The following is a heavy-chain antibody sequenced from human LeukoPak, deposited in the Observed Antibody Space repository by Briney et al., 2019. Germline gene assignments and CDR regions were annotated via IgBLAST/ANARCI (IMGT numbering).Heavy chain of an antibody. J-gene: IGHJ4*02. Sequence: PGGSLRLSCAASGFTFSSYWMSWVRQAPGKGLGWVANIKQDGSEKYYVDSVKGRFTISRDNAKNSLYLQMNSLRAEDTAVYYCARGDYYGSGSYCDYWGQGTLVTVSS. D-gene: IGHD3-10*01. CDR1: GFTFSSYW. V-gene: IGHV3-7*01. CDR3: ARGDYYGSGSYCDY. CDR2: IKQDGSEK.